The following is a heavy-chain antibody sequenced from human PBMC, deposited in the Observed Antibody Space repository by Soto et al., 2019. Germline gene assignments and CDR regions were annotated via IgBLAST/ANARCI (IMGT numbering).Heavy chain of an antibody. Sequence: SGPTLVNPTETLTLTCTVSGFSLSNARMGVSWIRQPPGKALEWLAHIFSNDEKSYSTSLKSRLTISKDTSKSQVVLTMTNMDPVDTATYYCARTLETIAAAGAYWFDPWGQGTLVTV. D-gene: IGHD6-13*01. CDR1: GFSLSNARMG. V-gene: IGHV2-26*01. CDR3: ARTLETIAAAGAYWFDP. J-gene: IGHJ5*02. CDR2: IFSNDEK.